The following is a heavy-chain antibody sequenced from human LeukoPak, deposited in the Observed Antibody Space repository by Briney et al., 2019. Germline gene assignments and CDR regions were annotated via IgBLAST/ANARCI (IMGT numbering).Heavy chain of an antibody. CDR2: IYYGGST. V-gene: IGHV4-39*01. J-gene: IGHJ5*02. Sequence: SETLSLTCTVSGGSISSSTYFWGWIRQPPGKGLEWIGTIYYGGSTYYSPSLKSRVTISVDVSKNQFSLKVTSVTAVDTALYYCARHSRAGAQLAWFDPWGQGTLVTVSS. D-gene: IGHD1-1*01. CDR1: GGSISSSTYF. CDR3: ARHSRAGAQLAWFDP.